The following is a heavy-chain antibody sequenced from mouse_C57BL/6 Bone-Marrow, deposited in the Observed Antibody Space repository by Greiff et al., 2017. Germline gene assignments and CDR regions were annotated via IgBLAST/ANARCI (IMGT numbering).Heavy chain of an antibody. Sequence: EVQVVESGGGLVKPGGSLKLSCAASGFTFSDYAMHWVRQAPEKGLEWVAYISSGSSTIYYADTVKGRFTISRDNAKNTLFLQMTIMRSEETAMDYCAREETGSYFDYWGQGTTLTVSS. CDR3: AREETGSYFDY. CDR2: ISSGSSTI. V-gene: IGHV5-17*01. J-gene: IGHJ2*01. CDR1: GFTFSDYA.